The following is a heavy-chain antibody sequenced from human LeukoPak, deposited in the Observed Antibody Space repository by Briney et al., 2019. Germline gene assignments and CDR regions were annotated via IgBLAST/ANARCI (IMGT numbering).Heavy chain of an antibody. CDR1: GFTFSTYA. CDR3: ARAQGSSGSPDH. J-gene: IGHJ4*02. CDR2: ISDNGVGT. Sequence: GGSLRLSCAASGFTFSTYAMFWVRQAPGKGLEYVSAISDNGVGTYYANSVKGRFTISRDNSKNTLFLQVGSLRGEDMAVYYCARAQGSSGSPDHWGQGTLVSVSS. V-gene: IGHV3-64*01. D-gene: IGHD3-22*01.